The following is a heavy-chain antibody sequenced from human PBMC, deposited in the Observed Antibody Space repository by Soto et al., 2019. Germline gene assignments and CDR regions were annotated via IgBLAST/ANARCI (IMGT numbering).Heavy chain of an antibody. D-gene: IGHD3-9*01. CDR2: ISSSSSYI. CDR3: ARDLPNYDILTGYYWDDAFDI. V-gene: IGHV3-21*01. J-gene: IGHJ3*02. CDR1: GFTFSSYS. Sequence: ESGGGLVKPGGSLRLSCAASGFTFSSYSMNWVRQAPGKGLEWVSSISSSSSYIYYADSVKGRFTISRDNAKNSLYLQMNSLRAEDTAVYYCARDLPNYDILTGYYWDDAFDIWGQGTMVTVSS.